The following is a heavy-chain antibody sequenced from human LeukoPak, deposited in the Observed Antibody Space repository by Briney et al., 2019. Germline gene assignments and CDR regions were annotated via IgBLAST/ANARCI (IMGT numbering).Heavy chain of an antibody. J-gene: IGHJ4*02. Sequence: GGSLRLSCAASGFTFSSYAVSWVRQAPGKGLEWVANIKQDGSDTYSVDSVKGRFTISRDNAKNSLYLEMNSLRVEDTAVYYCATSGYSGYGIDYWGQGTLVAVSS. CDR1: GFTFSSYA. CDR2: IKQDGSDT. D-gene: IGHD5-12*01. CDR3: ATSGYSGYGIDY. V-gene: IGHV3-7*03.